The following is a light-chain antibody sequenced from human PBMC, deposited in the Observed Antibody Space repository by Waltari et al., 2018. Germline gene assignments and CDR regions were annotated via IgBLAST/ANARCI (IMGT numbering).Light chain of an antibody. Sequence: QSAVTQPPSASGSPGQSVTIPCSDVGGYNLVSWYQQPPGKAPKPIIYEVNNRPSGVPDRFSGSKSGNTASLTVSGLQAEDEADYYCNSYVGNDNFVFGTGTKIIVL. CDR2: EVN. J-gene: IGLJ1*01. V-gene: IGLV2-8*01. CDR1: DVGGYNL. CDR3: NSYVGNDNFV.